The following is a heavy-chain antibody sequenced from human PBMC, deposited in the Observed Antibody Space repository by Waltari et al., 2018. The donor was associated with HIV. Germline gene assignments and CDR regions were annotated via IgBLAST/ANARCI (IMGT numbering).Heavy chain of an antibody. D-gene: IGHD2-8*01. CDR1: GGSISSSSYY. Sequence: QLQLQESGPGLVKPSETLSLTCTVSGGSISSSSYYWGWIRQPPGKGLEWIGSIYYSGSTYYNPPLRSRVTRSVDTSKNQFSRKLSSVTAADTAVYYCARADIVLMVYAPHFDYWGQGTLVTVSS. CDR2: IYYSGST. V-gene: IGHV4-39*01. CDR3: ARADIVLMVYAPHFDY. J-gene: IGHJ4*02.